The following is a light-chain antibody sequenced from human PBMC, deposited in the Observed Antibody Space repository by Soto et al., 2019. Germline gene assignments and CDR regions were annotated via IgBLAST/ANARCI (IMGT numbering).Light chain of an antibody. J-gene: IGLJ3*02. CDR1: SSDVGGYDS. V-gene: IGLV2-11*01. CDR2: DVS. CDR3: CSYAGTSTFKV. Sequence: QSVLTQPRSVSGSPGQSVTISCAGTSSDVGGYDSVSWYQQHPGKAPKFLIYDVSKRPSGVPDRFSGSKSGNTASLTISGLQADDEADYYCCSYAGTSTFKVFGGGTKLTVL.